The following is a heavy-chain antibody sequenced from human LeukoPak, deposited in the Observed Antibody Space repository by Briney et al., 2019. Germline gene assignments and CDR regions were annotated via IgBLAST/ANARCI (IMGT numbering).Heavy chain of an antibody. CDR2: ISSSSSYI. J-gene: IGHJ2*01. Sequence: PGGSLRLSCAASGFNFSTYTINWVRQAPGKGLEWVSFISSSSSYIYYADSIKGRFTISRDNAKNLLYLQMNSLRAEDTAVYYCARDVLPSGYFDLWGRGTLVTVSS. CDR3: ARDVLPSGYFDL. V-gene: IGHV3-21*01. CDR1: GFNFSTYT.